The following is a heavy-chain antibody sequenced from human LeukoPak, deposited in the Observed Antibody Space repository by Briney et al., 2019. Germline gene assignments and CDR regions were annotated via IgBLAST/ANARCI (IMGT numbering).Heavy chain of an antibody. Sequence: GGSLRLSCAASAFTLRNYWMSWVRQAPGKGLEWVATIKEDGSEKYYVDSVKGRFTISRENAKNSLYLQMNSLRAEDTALYYCAKDIGSHIVVVTALDYWGQGTLVTVSS. J-gene: IGHJ4*02. D-gene: IGHD2-21*02. CDR1: AFTLRNYW. CDR3: AKDIGSHIVVVTALDY. CDR2: IKEDGSEK. V-gene: IGHV3-7*03.